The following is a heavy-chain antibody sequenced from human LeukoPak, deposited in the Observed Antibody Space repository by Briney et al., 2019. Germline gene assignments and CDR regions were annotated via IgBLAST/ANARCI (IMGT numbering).Heavy chain of an antibody. CDR3: ARVRVVSPRTYYDFWSGYTLNAYYFDY. D-gene: IGHD3-3*01. CDR2: ISSSGSTI. CDR1: GFTVSDYY. J-gene: IGHJ4*02. V-gene: IGHV3-11*01. Sequence: GGSLRLSCAASGFTVSDYYMSWIRQAPGKGLEWVSYISSSGSTIYYADSVKGRFTISRDNAKNSLYLQMNSLRAEDTAVYYCARVRVVSPRTYYDFWSGYTLNAYYFDYWGQGTLVTVSS.